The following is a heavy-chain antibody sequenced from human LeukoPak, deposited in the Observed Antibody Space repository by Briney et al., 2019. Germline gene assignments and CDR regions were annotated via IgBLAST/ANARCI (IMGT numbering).Heavy chain of an antibody. CDR1: GYTFTGYY. Sequence: ASVKVSCKASGYTFTGYYMHWVRQTPGQGLEWMGWINPNSGGTNYAQKFQGRVTMTRDTSISTAYMELSRLRSDDTAVYYCAGEWGASSYFGSGSTSNYDYWGQGTLVTVSS. CDR2: INPNSGGT. D-gene: IGHD3-10*01. CDR3: AGEWGASSYFGSGSTSNYDY. J-gene: IGHJ4*02. V-gene: IGHV1-2*02.